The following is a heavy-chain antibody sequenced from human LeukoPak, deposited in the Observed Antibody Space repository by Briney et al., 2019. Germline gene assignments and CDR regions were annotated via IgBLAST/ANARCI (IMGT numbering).Heavy chain of an antibody. D-gene: IGHD6-19*01. CDR3: ARVGRSAAVAGTRRYYYYMDV. CDR1: GYTFTGYY. J-gene: IGHJ6*03. V-gene: IGHV1-2*02. CDR2: INPNSGDT. Sequence: ASVKVSCKASGYTFTGYYMHWVRQAPGQGLEWMGWINPNSGDTSYAQKFQGRVTMTRDMSTSTVYMELSSLRSEDTAVYYCARVGRSAAVAGTRRYYYYMDVWGKGTTVTVSS.